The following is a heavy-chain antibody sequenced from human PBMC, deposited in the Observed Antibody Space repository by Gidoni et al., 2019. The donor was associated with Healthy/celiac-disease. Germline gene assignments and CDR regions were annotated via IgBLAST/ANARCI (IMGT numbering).Heavy chain of an antibody. J-gene: IGHJ3*02. D-gene: IGHD3-16*01. CDR3: ARERRSGGSDAFDI. CDR1: GYTFTSYY. CDR2: INPCGGST. Sequence: QVQLVQSGAEVKKPGAPVKVSCKASGYTFTSYYMHWVRQAPGQGLEWMGNINPCGGSTSYAKKFQGRVTMTRDTSTSTVYMELSSLRSEDTAVYYCARERRSGGSDAFDIWGQGTMVTVSS. V-gene: IGHV1-46*01.